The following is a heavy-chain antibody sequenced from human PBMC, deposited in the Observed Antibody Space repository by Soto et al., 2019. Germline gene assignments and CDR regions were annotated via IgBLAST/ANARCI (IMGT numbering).Heavy chain of an antibody. D-gene: IGHD3-10*01. V-gene: IGHV4-59*11. CDR3: VRQRGNYFDF. Sequence: SETLSLTCSVSGDSINSRYWSWIRQPPGKGLEWIGYIDYVGSTNYAPSPQSRVTMSVDTSKNQVSLKLRYVTAADTAVYYCVRQRGNYFDFWGQGTLVTVSS. CDR2: IDYVGST. CDR1: GDSINSRY. J-gene: IGHJ4*02.